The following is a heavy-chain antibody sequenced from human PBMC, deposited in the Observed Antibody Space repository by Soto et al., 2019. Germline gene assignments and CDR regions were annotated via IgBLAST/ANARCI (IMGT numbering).Heavy chain of an antibody. Sequence: EVQLVESGGGLVQRGGSLRLSCAASGFTFSSYWMHWVRQAAGKGLVWVSRVNSDGSSTNYADSVKGRFTISRDNAKNTLYLQMNSLRAEDTAVYYCASDLYGSGSYAYYYGMDVWGQGTSVTVSS. CDR3: ASDLYGSGSYAYYYGMDV. CDR1: GFTFSSYW. D-gene: IGHD3-10*01. V-gene: IGHV3-74*01. CDR2: VNSDGSST. J-gene: IGHJ6*02.